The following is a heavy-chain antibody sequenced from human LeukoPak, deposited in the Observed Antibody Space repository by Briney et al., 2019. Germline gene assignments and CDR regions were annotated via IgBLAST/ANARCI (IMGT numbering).Heavy chain of an antibody. CDR1: GYTFTGYY. Sequence: ASVTVSCTASGYTFTGYYMHWVRQAPGQGLEWMGWINPNSGGTNYAQKFQGRVTMTRDTSISTAYMELSRLRSDDTAVYYCARTIVVVDYGTDVWGQGTTVTVSS. CDR3: ARTIVVVDYGTDV. D-gene: IGHD2-2*01. CDR2: INPNSGGT. V-gene: IGHV1-2*02. J-gene: IGHJ6*02.